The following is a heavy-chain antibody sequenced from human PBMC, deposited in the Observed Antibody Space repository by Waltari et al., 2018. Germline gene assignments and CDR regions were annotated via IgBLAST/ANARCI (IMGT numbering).Heavy chain of an antibody. CDR3: AKDLAAADYYGMDV. CDR1: GFTFDDYA. V-gene: IGHV3-9*01. J-gene: IGHJ6*02. D-gene: IGHD6-25*01. CDR2: ISWNSGSI. Sequence: EVQLVESGGGLVQPGRSLRLSCAASGFTFDDYAMHWVRQAPGKGLEWVSGISWNSGSIGYADSVKGRFTISRDNAKNALYLEMTSLRAEDTALYYCAKDLAAADYYGMDVWRQGTTVTVSS.